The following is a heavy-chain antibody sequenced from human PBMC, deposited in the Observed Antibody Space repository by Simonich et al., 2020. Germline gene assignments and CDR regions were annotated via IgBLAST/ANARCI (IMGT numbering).Heavy chain of an antibody. CDR1: GFTFSSYG. Sequence: QVQLVESGGGVVQPGRSLRLSCAASGFTFSSYGMHWVRQAPGKGLWWVAVICYDGSNKYYADSVKGRFTISRDNSKNTLYLQMNSRRAEDTAVYYCARAYSSSWYNWFDPWGQGTLVTVSS. V-gene: IGHV3-33*01. D-gene: IGHD6-13*01. J-gene: IGHJ5*02. CDR2: ICYDGSNK. CDR3: ARAYSSSWYNWFDP.